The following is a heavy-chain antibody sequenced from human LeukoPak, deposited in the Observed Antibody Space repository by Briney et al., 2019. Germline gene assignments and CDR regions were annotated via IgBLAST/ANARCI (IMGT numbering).Heavy chain of an antibody. V-gene: IGHV3-23*01. Sequence: GGSLRPSCAASGFTFSSYAMSWVRQAPGKGLEWVSAISGSGGSTYYADSVKGRFTISSDNSKNTLYLQMNSLRAEDTAVYYCAKDLHVREGTAFDIWGQGTMVTVSS. CDR3: AKDLHVREGTAFDI. D-gene: IGHD1-1*01. J-gene: IGHJ3*02. CDR1: GFTFSSYA. CDR2: ISGSGGST.